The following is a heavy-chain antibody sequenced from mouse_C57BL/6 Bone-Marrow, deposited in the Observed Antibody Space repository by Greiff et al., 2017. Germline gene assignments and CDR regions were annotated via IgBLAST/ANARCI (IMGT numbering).Heavy chain of an antibody. CDR3: TLFAY. Sequence: VQLQQPGPVLARPGASVKMSCKTSGYTFPSYWMHWVKPRPGQGLDWLGAIYPGNSDTSYNQKFTGKAKLTAGTSASTAYMELSSLTDEDSAVEYCTLFAYWGQGTLVTVAA. CDR1: GYTFPSYW. V-gene: IGHV1-5*01. J-gene: IGHJ3*01. CDR2: IYPGNSDT.